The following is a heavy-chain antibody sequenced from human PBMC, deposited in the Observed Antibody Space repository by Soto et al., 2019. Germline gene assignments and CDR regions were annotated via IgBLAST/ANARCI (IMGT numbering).Heavy chain of an antibody. D-gene: IGHD6-13*01. CDR2: ISYDGTYK. CDR1: GSIFSSYG. V-gene: IGHV3-30*18. J-gene: IGHJ4*02. CDR3: AKDRGYYSRSWPFY. Sequence: QVQLVESGGGVVQPGRSLRLSCAASGSIFSSYGLHWVHQGPGKVLGWVAVISYDGTYKHYADSVKGRFTFSRDNSKHTVYLQMKSLRAEDTAVYYCAKDRGYYSRSWPFYWGQGTLVTVSS.